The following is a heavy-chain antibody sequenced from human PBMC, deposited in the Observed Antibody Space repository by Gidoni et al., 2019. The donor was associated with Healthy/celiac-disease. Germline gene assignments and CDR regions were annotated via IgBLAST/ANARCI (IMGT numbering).Heavy chain of an antibody. CDR1: GGSFSGYC. V-gene: IGHV4-34*01. J-gene: IGHJ4*02. D-gene: IGHD3-16*02. CDR2: INHSGST. Sequence: QVQLQQWGAGLLKPSETLSLTCAVYGGSFSGYCWSWIRQPPGKGLGWIGEINHSGSTNYNPSLKSRVTISVDTSKNQFSLKLSSVTAADTAVYYCARGPRYDYVWGSYHHTWGQGTLVTVSS. CDR3: ARGPRYDYVWGSYHHT.